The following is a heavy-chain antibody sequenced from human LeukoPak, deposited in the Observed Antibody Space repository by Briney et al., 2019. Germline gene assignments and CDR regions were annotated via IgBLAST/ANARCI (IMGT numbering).Heavy chain of an antibody. CDR2: ISGSGGST. J-gene: IGHJ4*02. CDR3: AKVDGVRAAAGRGRVDS. V-gene: IGHV3-23*01. D-gene: IGHD6-13*01. CDR1: GFAFSSYV. Sequence: PGGSLRLSCAASGFAFSSYVMSWVRQAPGKGLELVSGISGSGGSTYDADSVKGRFTISRDNSKNTLYLQLNSLRAEDTAVYYCAKVDGVRAAAGRGRVDSWGQGTLVTVSS.